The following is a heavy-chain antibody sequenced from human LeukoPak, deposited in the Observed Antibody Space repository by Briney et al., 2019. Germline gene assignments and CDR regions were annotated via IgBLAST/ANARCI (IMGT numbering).Heavy chain of an antibody. Sequence: GGSLRLFCAASGFTFSSYWMHWVRQAPGKGLVWVSRINSDGSSTSYVDSVKGRFTISRDNAKNTLYLQMNSLRAEDTAVYYCASMYYDFWSGYYTGHRNAFDIWGQGTMVTVSS. CDR3: ASMYYDFWSGYYTGHRNAFDI. CDR2: INSDGSST. CDR1: GFTFSSYW. V-gene: IGHV3-74*01. D-gene: IGHD3-3*01. J-gene: IGHJ3*02.